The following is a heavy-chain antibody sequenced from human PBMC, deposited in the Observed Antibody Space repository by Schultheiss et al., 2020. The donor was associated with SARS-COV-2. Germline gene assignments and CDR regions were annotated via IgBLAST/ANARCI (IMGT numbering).Heavy chain of an antibody. CDR1: GFTFSSYD. D-gene: IGHD6-19*01. V-gene: IGHV3-66*01. CDR3: ASLIAVAAPDAFDI. CDR2: IYSGGST. Sequence: GGSLRLSCAASGFTFSSYDMHWVRQATGKGLEWVSVIYSGGSTYYADSVKGRFTISRDNSKNTLYLQMNSLRAEDTAVYYCASLIAVAAPDAFDIWGQGTMVTVSS. J-gene: IGHJ3*02.